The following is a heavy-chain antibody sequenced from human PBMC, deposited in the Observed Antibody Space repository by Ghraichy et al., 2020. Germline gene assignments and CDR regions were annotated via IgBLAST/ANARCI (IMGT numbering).Heavy chain of an antibody. V-gene: IGHV1-24*01. CDR2: FDPEDGET. CDR1: GYTLTELS. Sequence: ASVKVSCKVSGYTLTELSMHWVRQAPGKGLEWMGGFDPEDGETIYAQKFQGRVTMTEDTSTDTAYMELSSLRSEDTAVYYCASSPKVHTTAYYYGMDVWGQGTTVTVSS. J-gene: IGHJ6*02. CDR3: ASSPKVHTTAYYYGMDV. D-gene: IGHD6-6*01.